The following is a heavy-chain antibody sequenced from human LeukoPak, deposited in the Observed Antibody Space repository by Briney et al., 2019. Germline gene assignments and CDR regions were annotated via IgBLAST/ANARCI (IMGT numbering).Heavy chain of an antibody. V-gene: IGHV1-18*01. CDR3: ARDRDMVVGSNWFDP. Sequence: GASVKVSCKASGYTFTSYAMNWVRQAPGQGLEWMGWISAYNGNTNYAQKLQGRVTMTTDTSTSTAYMELRSLRSDDTAVYYCARDRDMVVGSNWFDPWGQGTLVTVSS. J-gene: IGHJ5*02. CDR1: GYTFTSYA. D-gene: IGHD2-15*01. CDR2: ISAYNGNT.